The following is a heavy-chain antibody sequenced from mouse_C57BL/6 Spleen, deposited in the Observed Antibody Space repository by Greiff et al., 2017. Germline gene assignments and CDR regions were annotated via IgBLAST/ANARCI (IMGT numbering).Heavy chain of an antibody. D-gene: IGHD2-4*01. Sequence: VQLQQSGAELARPGASVKLSCKASGYTFTSYGISWVKQRTGQGLEWIGEIYPRSGNTYYNEKFKGKATLTADKSSSTAYMELRSLTSEDSAVYFCARSPYDYVSHWYFDVWGTGTTVTVSS. CDR1: GYTFTSYG. CDR3: ARSPYDYVSHWYFDV. J-gene: IGHJ1*03. V-gene: IGHV1-81*01. CDR2: IYPRSGNT.